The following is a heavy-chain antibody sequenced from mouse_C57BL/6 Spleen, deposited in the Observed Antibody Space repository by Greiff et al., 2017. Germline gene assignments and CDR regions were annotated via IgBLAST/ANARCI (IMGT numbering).Heavy chain of an antibody. CDR3: AFITTVVAPDY. CDR1: GYTFTDYN. Sequence: VQLQQSGPELVKPGASVKMSCKASGYTFTDYNMHWVKQSHGKSLAWIGYINPNNGGTSYNQKFKGKATLTVNKSSSTAYMELRSLTSEDSAVYYCAFITTVVAPDYWGQGTTLTVSS. CDR2: INPNNGGT. D-gene: IGHD1-1*01. V-gene: IGHV1-22*01. J-gene: IGHJ2*01.